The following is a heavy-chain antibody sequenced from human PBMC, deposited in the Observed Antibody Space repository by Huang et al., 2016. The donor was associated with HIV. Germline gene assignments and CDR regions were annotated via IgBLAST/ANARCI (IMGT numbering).Heavy chain of an antibody. J-gene: IGHJ3*01. CDR1: GGSFNNFG. CDR3: AKRGGAWGSPYAFDL. CDR2: IIPRIGTR. V-gene: IGHV1-69*13. Sequence: QVQLVQSGAEVRKPGSSVKVSCRGSGGSFNNFGIKWVRQAPGQGIAWMGGIIPRIGTRKDAQRFKDRVTITADETTGVVHLEVTSLRSDDTAVYFCAKRGGAWGSPYAFDLWGPGTMVTVSS. D-gene: IGHD3-16*01.